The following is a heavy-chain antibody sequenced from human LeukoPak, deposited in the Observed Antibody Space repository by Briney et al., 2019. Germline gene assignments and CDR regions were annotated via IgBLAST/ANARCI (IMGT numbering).Heavy chain of an antibody. J-gene: IGHJ6*02. CDR1: GYTITSYD. Sequence: ASVKVSCKASGYTITSYDINWVRQATGQGLEWMGWMNPNSGNIGYAQKFQGRVTMTRNTSISTAYMELSSLRSEDTAVYYCARSSVVVVAATRRYYYYYGMDVWGQGTTVTVSS. CDR3: ARSSVVVVAATRRYYYYYGMDV. V-gene: IGHV1-8*01. D-gene: IGHD2-15*01. CDR2: MNPNSGNI.